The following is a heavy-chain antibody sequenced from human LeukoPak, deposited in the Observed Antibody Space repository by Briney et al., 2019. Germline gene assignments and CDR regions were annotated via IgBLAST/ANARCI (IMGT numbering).Heavy chain of an antibody. V-gene: IGHV3-23*01. CDR3: ARACSGGSCYFSAFDI. J-gene: IGHJ3*02. Sequence: GSLRLSCVASGXTFNNYAMSWVRQAPGKGLEWVSAISDDGGSTYYADSVKGRFTISRDNSKNTLYLQINSLRAEDTAVYYCARACSGGSCYFSAFDIWGQGTMVTVSS. CDR2: ISDDGGST. D-gene: IGHD2-15*01. CDR1: GXTFNNYA.